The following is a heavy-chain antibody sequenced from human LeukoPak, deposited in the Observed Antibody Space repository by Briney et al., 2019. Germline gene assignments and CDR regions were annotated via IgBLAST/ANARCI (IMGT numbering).Heavy chain of an antibody. J-gene: IGHJ4*02. D-gene: IGHD6-6*01. V-gene: IGHV4-59*01. CDR3: ARYLGSSEFDY. CDR1: GGSISSYY. CDR2: IYYSGST. Sequence: PSETLSLTCTVSGGSISSYYWSWLRQPPGKGLGWIGYIYYSGSTNYNPTLKSRVTISVDTSKNQFSLKLSSVAAADTAVYYCARYLGSSEFDYWGQGTLVTVSS.